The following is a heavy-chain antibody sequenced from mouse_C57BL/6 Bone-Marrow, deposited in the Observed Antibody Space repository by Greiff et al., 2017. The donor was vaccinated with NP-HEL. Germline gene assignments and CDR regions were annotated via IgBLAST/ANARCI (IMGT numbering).Heavy chain of an antibody. V-gene: IGHV2-2*01. J-gene: IGHJ4*01. Sequence: VKPMESGPGLVQPSQSLSITCTVSGFSLTSYGVHWVRQSPGKGLEWLGVIWSGGSTDYNAAFISRLSISKDNSKSQVFFKMNSLQADDTAIYYCARTGGRQYPYAMDYWGQGTSVTVSS. CDR1: GFSLTSYG. CDR3: ARTGGRQYPYAMDY. D-gene: IGHD5-1*01. CDR2: IWSGGST.